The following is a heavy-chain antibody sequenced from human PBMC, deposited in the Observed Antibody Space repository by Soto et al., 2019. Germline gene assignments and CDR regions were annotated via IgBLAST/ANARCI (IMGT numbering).Heavy chain of an antibody. V-gene: IGHV3-30*18. J-gene: IGHJ6*02. CDR1: GFTFSSYG. Sequence: QVQLVESGGGVVQPGRSLRLSCAASGFTFSSYGMHWVRQVPGEGLEWVAVISYDGNNKYYADSVKGRFTISRDTSKNTLYLQMKSLRADDTAVYYCAKDRTAYYYYYDMDVWGQGTTVTVSS. CDR3: AKDRTAYYYYYDMDV. CDR2: ISYDGNNK.